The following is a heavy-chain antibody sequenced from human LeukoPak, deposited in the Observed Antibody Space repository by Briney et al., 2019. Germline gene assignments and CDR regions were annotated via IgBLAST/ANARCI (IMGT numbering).Heavy chain of an antibody. J-gene: IGHJ4*02. CDR2: ISAYNGNT. D-gene: IGHD3-9*01. V-gene: IGHV1-18*04. CDR1: GYTFTSYG. Sequence: GASVKVSCKASGYTFTSYGISWVRRAPGQGLEWMGWISAYNGNTNYAQKLQGRVTMTTDTSTSTAYMELRSLRSDDTAVYYCARDLLGSYYDILTGYYIPPFDYWGQGTLVTVSS. CDR3: ARDLLGSYYDILTGYYIPPFDY.